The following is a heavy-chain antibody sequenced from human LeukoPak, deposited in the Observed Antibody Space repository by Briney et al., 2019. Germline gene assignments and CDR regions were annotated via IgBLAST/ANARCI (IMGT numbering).Heavy chain of an antibody. D-gene: IGHD2-2*01. CDR3: AKLYCSSTSCYGYFDY. CDR1: GFTFSSYA. J-gene: IGHJ4*02. Sequence: PGGSLRLSCAASGFTFSSYAMSWVRQAPGKGLKWVSTISGSGGSTYYADSVKGRFTISRDNSKNTLYLQMNSLRAEDTAVYYCAKLYCSSTSCYGYFDYWGQGTLVTVSS. CDR2: ISGSGGST. V-gene: IGHV3-23*01.